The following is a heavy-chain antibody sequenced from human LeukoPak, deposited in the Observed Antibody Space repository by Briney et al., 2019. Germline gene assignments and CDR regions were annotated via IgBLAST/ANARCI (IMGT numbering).Heavy chain of an antibody. V-gene: IGHV5-51*01. CDR3: ARLGRYDNSGYYYAY. CDR2: IYPGDSDT. CDR1: GYSFTNYW. J-gene: IGHJ4*02. D-gene: IGHD3-22*01. Sequence: GESLKISCKGSGYSFTNYWIGWVRQMPGKGLELMGIIYPGDSDTRYSPSFQGQVTISADKSISTAYLQWSSLKASDTAMYYCARLGRYDNSGYYYAYWGQGIQVTVSS.